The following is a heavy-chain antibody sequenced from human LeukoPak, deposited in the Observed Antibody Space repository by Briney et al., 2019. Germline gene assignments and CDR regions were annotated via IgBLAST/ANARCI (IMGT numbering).Heavy chain of an antibody. J-gene: IGHJ4*02. CDR2: ISGSGGST. CDR3: AILFGPVDY. D-gene: IGHD3-16*01. V-gene: IGHV3-23*01. Sequence: GGSLRLSCAASGFAFSSYAMSWVRQAPGKGLEWVSAISGSGGSTYYADSVKGRFTISRDNSKNPLYLQMNSLRAEDTAVYYCAILFGPVDYWGQGTLVTVSS. CDR1: GFAFSSYA.